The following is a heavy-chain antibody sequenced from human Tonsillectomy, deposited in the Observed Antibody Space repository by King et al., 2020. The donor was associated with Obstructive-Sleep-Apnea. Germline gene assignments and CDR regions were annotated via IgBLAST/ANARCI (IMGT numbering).Heavy chain of an antibody. V-gene: IGHV3-49*03. D-gene: IGHD5-18*01. Sequence: VQLVESGGGLVQPGRSLRLSCTASGFTFGNYAMSWFRQAPGKGLEWVGFIRSKAYGGTTEYAASVKGRFTISSDDSKSIAYLQMNSLKTEDTAVYYCTRGIELWWYYFDYWGQGTLVTVSS. CDR3: TRGIELWWYYFDY. J-gene: IGHJ4*02. CDR1: GFTFGNYA. CDR2: IRSKAYGGTT.